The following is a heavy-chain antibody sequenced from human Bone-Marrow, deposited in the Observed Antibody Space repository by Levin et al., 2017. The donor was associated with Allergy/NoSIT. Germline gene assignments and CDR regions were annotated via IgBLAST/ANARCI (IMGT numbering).Heavy chain of an antibody. J-gene: IGHJ1*01. CDR2: ISWNSGSI. D-gene: IGHD4-17*01. Sequence: GGSLRLSCAASGFTFDDYAMHWVRQAPGKGLEWVSGISWNSGSIGYADSVKGRFTISRDNAKNSLYLQMNSLRAEDTALYYCAKGSDNYGDLRDDYFQHWGQGTLVTVSS. V-gene: IGHV3-9*01. CDR1: GFTFDDYA. CDR3: AKGSDNYGDLRDDYFQH.